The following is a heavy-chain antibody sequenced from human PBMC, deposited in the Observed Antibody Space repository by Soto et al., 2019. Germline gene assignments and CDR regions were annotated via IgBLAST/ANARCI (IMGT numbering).Heavy chain of an antibody. CDR3: ARPRYYDSSGYPDAFDI. V-gene: IGHV5-51*01. CDR1: GYSFTSYW. CDR2: IYPGDSDT. D-gene: IGHD3-22*01. J-gene: IGHJ3*02. Sequence: GESLKISCKGSGYSFTSYWIGRVRQMPGKGLEWMGIIYPGDSDTRYSPSFQGQVTISADKSISTAYLQWSSLKASDTAMYYCARPRYYDSSGYPDAFDIWGQGTMVTVSS.